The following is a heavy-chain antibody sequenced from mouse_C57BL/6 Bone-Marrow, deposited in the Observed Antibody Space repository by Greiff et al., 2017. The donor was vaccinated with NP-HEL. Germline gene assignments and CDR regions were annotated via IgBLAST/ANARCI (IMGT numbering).Heavy chain of an antibody. V-gene: IGHV1-15*01. Sequence: QVQLQQSGAELVRPGASVTLSCKASGYTFTDYEMHWVKQTPVHGLEWIGAIDPETGGTAYNQKFKDKAILTADKSSSTAYMELRSLTSEDSAVYYCTRKITGYWGQGTTLTVSS. CDR2: IDPETGGT. D-gene: IGHD1-1*01. CDR1: GYTFTDYE. J-gene: IGHJ2*01. CDR3: TRKITGY.